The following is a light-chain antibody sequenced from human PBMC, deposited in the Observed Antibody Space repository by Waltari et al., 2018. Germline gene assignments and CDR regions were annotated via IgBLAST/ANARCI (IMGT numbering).Light chain of an antibody. J-gene: IGKJ2*01. V-gene: IGKV3-20*01. CDR3: QQYGSTPPVT. CDR1: QRVASSY. Sequence: EIILTQSPGSLSLSPGERATLSCRASQRVASSYLAWYQQKAGQAPRLLIYGASNRATGIPDKFSGSGSGADFTLTINRLEPEDSAVYFCQQYGSTPPVTFGQGPSWRSN. CDR2: GAS.